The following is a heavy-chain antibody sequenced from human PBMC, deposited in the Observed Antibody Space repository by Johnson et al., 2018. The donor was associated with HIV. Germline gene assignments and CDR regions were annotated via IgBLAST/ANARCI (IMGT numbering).Heavy chain of an antibody. J-gene: IGHJ3*02. CDR1: GFTFSNFA. V-gene: IGHV3-30-3*01. D-gene: IGHD3-16*01. CDR3: ARDKLRQLDAFDI. Sequence: QVQLVESGGGVVQPGRSLRLSCAASGFTFSNFAMHWVRQAPGKGLEWVVVISYDGSNKYYADSVKGRFTISRDNSKNTLYLQMNSLRAEDTAVYYCARDKLRQLDAFDIWGQGTMVTASS. CDR2: ISYDGSNK.